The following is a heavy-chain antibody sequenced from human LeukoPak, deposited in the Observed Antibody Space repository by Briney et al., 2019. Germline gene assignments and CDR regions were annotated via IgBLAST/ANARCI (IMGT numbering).Heavy chain of an antibody. CDR3: ARVTRGEAAAGILY. CDR2: ISAYNGNT. CDR1: GYTFTSYG. D-gene: IGHD6-13*01. V-gene: IGHV1-18*01. Sequence: GASVKVSCKASGYTFTSYGFNWVRQAPGQGLEWMGWISAYNGNTNYAQKLQGRVTMTTDTSTSTAYMELRSLRSDDTAVYYCARVTRGEAAAGILYWGQGTLVTVSS. J-gene: IGHJ4*02.